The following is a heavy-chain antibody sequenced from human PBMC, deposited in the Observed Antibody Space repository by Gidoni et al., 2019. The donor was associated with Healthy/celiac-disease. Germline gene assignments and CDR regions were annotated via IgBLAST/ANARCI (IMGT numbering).Heavy chain of an antibody. CDR1: GYTFTGYY. CDR2: INPNSGGT. Sequence: QVQLVQSGAEVKKPGASVKVSCKASGYTFTGYYMHWVRQAPGQGLEWMGWINPNSGGTNYAQKFQGWVTMTRDTSISTAYMELSRLRSDDTAVYYCAREGSYGDDTIPFDYWGQGTLVTVSS. CDR3: AREGSYGDDTIPFDY. D-gene: IGHD4-17*01. J-gene: IGHJ4*02. V-gene: IGHV1-2*04.